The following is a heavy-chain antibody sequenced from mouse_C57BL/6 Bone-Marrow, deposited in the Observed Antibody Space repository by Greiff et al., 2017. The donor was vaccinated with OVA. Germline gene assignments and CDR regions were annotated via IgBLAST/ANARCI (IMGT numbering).Heavy chain of an antibody. J-gene: IGHJ4*01. CDR2: INPGSGGT. Sequence: LVESGAELVRPGTSVKVSCKASGYAFTNYLIEWVKQRPGQGLEWIGVINPGSGGTNYNEKFKGKATLTADKSSSTAYMQLSSLTSEDSAVYFCASPLYGSSYYYAMDYWGQGTSVTVSS. V-gene: IGHV1-54*01. D-gene: IGHD1-1*01. CDR3: ASPLYGSSYYYAMDY. CDR1: GYAFTNYL.